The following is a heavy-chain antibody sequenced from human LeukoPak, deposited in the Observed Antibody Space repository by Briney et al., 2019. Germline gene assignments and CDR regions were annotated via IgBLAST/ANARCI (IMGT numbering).Heavy chain of an antibody. CDR3: AGDPPGTPVGFDI. Sequence: SVKVSCKTSASTFSRYAISWVRPAPGQGLEWMGRITPMSATPSQTQWIQGRVTITADISTNTVYLDLSSLRSEDTALYFCAGDPPGTPVGFDIWGQGTMVTVSS. CDR2: ITPMSATP. V-gene: IGHV1-69*06. CDR1: ASTFSRYA. D-gene: IGHD3-10*01. J-gene: IGHJ3*02.